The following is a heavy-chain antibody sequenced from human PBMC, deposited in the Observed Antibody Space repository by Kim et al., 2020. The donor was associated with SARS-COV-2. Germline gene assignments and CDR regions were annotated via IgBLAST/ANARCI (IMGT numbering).Heavy chain of an antibody. CDR2: IYYSGST. CDR1: GGSISSSSYY. D-gene: IGHD3-22*01. J-gene: IGHJ5*02. CDR3: ARPKGYYYDSSDWFDP. V-gene: IGHV4-39*01. Sequence: SETLSLTCTVSGGSISSSSYYWGWIRQPPGKGLEWIGSIYYSGSTYYNPSLKSRVTISVDTSKNQLSLKLSSVTAADTAVYYCARPKGYYYDSSDWFDPWGQGTLVTVSS.